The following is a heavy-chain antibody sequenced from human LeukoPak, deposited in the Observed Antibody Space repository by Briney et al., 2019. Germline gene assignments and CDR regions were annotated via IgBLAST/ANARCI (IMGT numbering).Heavy chain of an antibody. CDR2: INHSGST. Sequence: SETLSLTCAVYGGSFSGYYWSWIRQPPGKGLEWIGEINHSGSTNYNPSLKSRVTISVDTSKNQFSLKLSSVTAADTAVYYCARHLSRRNFDYWGQGTLVTVSS. V-gene: IGHV4-34*01. J-gene: IGHJ4*02. CDR3: ARHLSRRNFDY. D-gene: IGHD2/OR15-2a*01. CDR1: GGSFSGYY.